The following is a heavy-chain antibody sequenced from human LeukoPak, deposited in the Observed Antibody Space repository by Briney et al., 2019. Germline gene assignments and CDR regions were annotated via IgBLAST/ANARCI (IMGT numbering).Heavy chain of an antibody. D-gene: IGHD3-9*01. Sequence: ASVKVSCTASGYTFTSYGISWVRQAPGQGLEWMGWISAYNGNTNYAQKLQGRVTMTTDTSTSTAYMELRSLRSDDTAVYYCARTYYDILTGYYLNWFDPWGQGTLVTVSS. CDR1: GYTFTSYG. J-gene: IGHJ5*02. CDR3: ARTYYDILTGYYLNWFDP. CDR2: ISAYNGNT. V-gene: IGHV1-18*01.